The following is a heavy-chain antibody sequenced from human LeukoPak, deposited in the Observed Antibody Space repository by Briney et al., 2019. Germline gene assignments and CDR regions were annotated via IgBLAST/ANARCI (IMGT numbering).Heavy chain of an antibody. CDR3: ARQTYSSSWRFDY. J-gene: IGHJ4*02. V-gene: IGHV4-59*08. CDR2: IYHSGGT. D-gene: IGHD6-13*01. Sequence: SETLPLTCTVSGGCIHNYYWSWIPQPPAKGLEWIGYIYHSGGTNYNLSLQSRVTLSVDTSQNQFSPKVGSVTAAGTAVYCWARQTYSSSWRFDYWGQGTLVTVSS. CDR1: GGCIHNYY.